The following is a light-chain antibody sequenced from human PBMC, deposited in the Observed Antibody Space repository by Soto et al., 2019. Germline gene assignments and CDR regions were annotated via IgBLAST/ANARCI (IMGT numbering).Light chain of an antibody. CDR3: CSYAGSSTVV. V-gene: IGLV2-23*02. CDR2: DVS. Sequence: QSALTQPASVSGSPGQSITISCTGTSSDVGGQNAVSWYQQHPGKAPKFIIYDVSKRPSGVSSRFSGSKSGNTASLTISWLQAEDEADYYCCSYAGSSTVVFGGGTKLTVL. J-gene: IGLJ2*01. CDR1: SSDVGGQNA.